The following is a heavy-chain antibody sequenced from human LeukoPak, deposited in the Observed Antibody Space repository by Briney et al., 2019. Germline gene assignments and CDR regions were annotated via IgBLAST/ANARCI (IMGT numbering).Heavy chain of an antibody. CDR3: AKRDLDY. CDR1: GFTFSTYA. Sequence: GVSLRLSCAASGFTFSTYAMNWVRQAPGKGLEWVAVISYDGSNKYYADSVKGRFTISRDNSKNTLYLQMNSLRAEDTAVYYCAKRDLDYWGQGTLVTVSS. J-gene: IGHJ4*02. CDR2: ISYDGSNK. V-gene: IGHV3-30*18.